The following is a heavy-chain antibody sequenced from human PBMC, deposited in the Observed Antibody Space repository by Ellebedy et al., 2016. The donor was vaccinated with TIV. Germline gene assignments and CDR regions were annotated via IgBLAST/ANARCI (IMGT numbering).Heavy chain of an antibody. V-gene: IGHV3-9*01. CDR1: GFTFDDYA. CDR3: AREEDSSGYRSANYGMDV. Sequence: GGSLRLPCAASGFTFDDYAMHWVRQAPGRGLEWVSGISWNSGSMVSADSVKGRFTISRDNAKSSLYLQMNSLRAEDTALYYCAREEDSSGYRSANYGMDVWGQGTTVTVSS. CDR2: ISWNSGSM. D-gene: IGHD3-22*01. J-gene: IGHJ6*02.